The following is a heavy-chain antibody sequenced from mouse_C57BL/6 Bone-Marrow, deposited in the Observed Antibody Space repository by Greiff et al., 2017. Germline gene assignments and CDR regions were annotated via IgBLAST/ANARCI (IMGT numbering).Heavy chain of an antibody. V-gene: IGHV1-39*01. Sequence: EVQLKESGPELVKPGASVKISCKASGYSFTDYNMNWVKQSNGKSLEWIGVINPNYGTTSYNQKFKGKATLTVDQSSSTAYMPLNSLTSEASAVYYCARSGDGCSPYYFDYWGQGTTLTVSS. CDR2: INPNYGTT. CDR1: GYSFTDYN. CDR3: ARSGDGCSPYYFDY. D-gene: IGHD2-3*01. J-gene: IGHJ2*01.